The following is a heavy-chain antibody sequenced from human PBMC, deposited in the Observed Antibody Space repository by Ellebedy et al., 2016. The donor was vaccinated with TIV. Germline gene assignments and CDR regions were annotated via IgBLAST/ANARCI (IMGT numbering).Heavy chain of an antibody. CDR3: ARHGGNSIFRHFQD. D-gene: IGHD3-3*02. CDR1: GYSFASYW. Sequence: GESLKISCKGSGYSFASYWIGWVRQMPGKGPEWMGIIHPRDSDTRYSPSFHGQVIMSVDQSISTAYLQWRSLKASDTAVYYCARHGGNSIFRHFQDWGQGTLVTVSS. V-gene: IGHV5-51*01. J-gene: IGHJ1*01. CDR2: IHPRDSDT.